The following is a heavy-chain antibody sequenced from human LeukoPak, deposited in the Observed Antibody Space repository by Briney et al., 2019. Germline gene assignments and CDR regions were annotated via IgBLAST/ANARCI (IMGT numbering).Heavy chain of an antibody. J-gene: IGHJ6*02. CDR3: AKYPGRGSYYGMDV. CDR1: GFTFSSYA. Sequence: PGGSLRLSCAASGFTFSSYAMHWVRQAPGKGLEWVAVISYDGSNKYYADSVKGRFTISRDNSKNTLYLQMNSLRAEDTAVYYCAKYPGRGSYYGMDVWGQGTTVTVSS. CDR2: ISYDGSNK. V-gene: IGHV3-30-3*02. D-gene: IGHD2-15*01.